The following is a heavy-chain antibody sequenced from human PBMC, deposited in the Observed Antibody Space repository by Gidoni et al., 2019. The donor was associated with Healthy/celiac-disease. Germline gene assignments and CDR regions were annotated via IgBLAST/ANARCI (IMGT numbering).Heavy chain of an antibody. CDR2: IIPILGIA. D-gene: IGHD3-9*01. CDR3: ARDSPPHYDIALRDV. Sequence: QVQLVQSGAEVKKPGSSVKVSCTASGGTFSSYAISWVRQAPGQGLEWMGRIIPILGIANYAQKFQGRVTITADKATSTAYMELSSLRSEDTAVYDCARDSPPHYDIALRDVWGQGTTVTVSS. J-gene: IGHJ6*02. CDR1: GGTFSSYA. V-gene: IGHV1-69*04.